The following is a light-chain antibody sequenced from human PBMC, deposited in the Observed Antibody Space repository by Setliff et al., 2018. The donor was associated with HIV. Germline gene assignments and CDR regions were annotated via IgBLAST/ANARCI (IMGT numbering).Light chain of an antibody. Sequence: QSALTQPASVSGSPGQSITISCTGTSSDVGRYDSVSWYQQHPGKAPKVMLHDVSNRPSGVSNRFSGSKSDNTASLTISGLQAEDEGDYYCCSYAGSSTFVYVFGTGTKVTVL. CDR2: DVS. CDR3: CSYAGSSTFVYV. CDR1: SSDVGRYDS. V-gene: IGLV2-14*03. J-gene: IGLJ1*01.